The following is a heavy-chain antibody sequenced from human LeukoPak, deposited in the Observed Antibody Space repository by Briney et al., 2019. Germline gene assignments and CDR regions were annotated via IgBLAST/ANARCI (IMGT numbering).Heavy chain of an antibody. CDR3: ARGQGAADAFDI. J-gene: IGHJ3*02. CDR2: ISWNSGSI. Sequence: GGSLRLSCAASGFTFDDYAMHWVRQAPGKGLEWVSGISWNSGSIGYADSVKGRFTISRDNAKNSPYLQMNSLRAEDTALYYCARGQGAADAFDIWGQGTMVTVSS. D-gene: IGHD6-25*01. V-gene: IGHV3-9*01. CDR1: GFTFDDYA.